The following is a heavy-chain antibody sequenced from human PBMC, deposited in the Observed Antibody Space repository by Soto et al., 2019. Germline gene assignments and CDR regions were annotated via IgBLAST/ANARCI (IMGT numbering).Heavy chain of an antibody. V-gene: IGHV3-7*01. D-gene: IGHD3-22*01. CDR2: IKQDGSEK. J-gene: IGHJ5*02. CDR3: ARVNVVFTERWFDP. Sequence: GGSLRLSCAASGFTFSSYWMSWVRQAPGKGLEWVANIKQDGSEKYYVDSVKGRFTISRDNAKNSLYLQMNSLRAEDTAVYYCARVNVVFTERWFDPWGQGTLVTVSS. CDR1: GFTFSSYW.